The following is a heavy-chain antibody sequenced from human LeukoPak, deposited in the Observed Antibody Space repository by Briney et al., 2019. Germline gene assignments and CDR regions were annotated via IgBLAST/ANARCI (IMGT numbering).Heavy chain of an antibody. J-gene: IGHJ4*02. D-gene: IGHD4/OR15-4a*01. CDR3: ARGPYGGSSPFDY. CDR2: INHSGST. CDR1: GRSFSGYY. Sequence: PSETLSLTCAVYGRSFSGYYWSWIRQPPGKGLEWIGEINHSGSTNYNPSLKSRVTISVDTSKNQFSLKLSSVTAADTAVYYCARGPYGGSSPFDYWGQGTLVTVSS. V-gene: IGHV4-34*01.